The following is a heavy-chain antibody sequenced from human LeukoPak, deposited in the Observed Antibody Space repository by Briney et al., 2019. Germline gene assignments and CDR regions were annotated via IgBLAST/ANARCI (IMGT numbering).Heavy chain of an antibody. CDR1: GYTLTELS. CDR2: FDPEDGET. D-gene: IGHD5-18*01. CDR3: ATPQPRGYSYGYDRDYYYYMDV. V-gene: IGHV1-24*01. Sequence: ASVKVSCKVSGYTLTELSMHWVRQAPGKGLEWMGGFDPEDGETIYAENIKGRVTMTEDTSTDTAYMELRSLRSEDTAVYYCATPQPRGYSYGYDRDYYYYMDVWGKGTTVTVSS. J-gene: IGHJ6*03.